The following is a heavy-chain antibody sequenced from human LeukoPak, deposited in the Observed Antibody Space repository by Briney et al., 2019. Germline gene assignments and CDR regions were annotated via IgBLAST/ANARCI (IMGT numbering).Heavy chain of an antibody. Sequence: PGRSLRLSCAASGFTFSSYGMHWVRQAPGKGLEWAAVIWYDGSNKYYADSVKGRFTISRDNSKNTLYLQMNSLRAEDTAVYYCARDSGSGSYYYFDYWGQGTLVTVSS. D-gene: IGHD3-10*01. J-gene: IGHJ4*02. CDR1: GFTFSSYG. V-gene: IGHV3-33*01. CDR2: IWYDGSNK. CDR3: ARDSGSGSYYYFDY.